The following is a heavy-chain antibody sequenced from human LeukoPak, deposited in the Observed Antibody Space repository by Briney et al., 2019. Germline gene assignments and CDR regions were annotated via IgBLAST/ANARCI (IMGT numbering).Heavy chain of an antibody. CDR1: GFTFSSYA. V-gene: IGHV3-23*01. J-gene: IGHJ6*02. CDR2: SSRSGGST. CDR3: AKADNYYYGMDV. Sequence: PGGSLRLSCAASGFTFSSYAMSWVGQAPGKGLEWVSASSRSGGSTYYADSVRGRFTISRDNSKNTLSLQMNSLRDEDTAVYYCAKADNYYYGMDVWGQGTTVTVSS.